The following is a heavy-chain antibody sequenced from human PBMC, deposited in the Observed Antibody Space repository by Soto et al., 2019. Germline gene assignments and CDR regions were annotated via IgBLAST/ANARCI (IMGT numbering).Heavy chain of an antibody. CDR1: GFTFSSYA. CDR3: ATAYSSSWYYFDY. J-gene: IGHJ4*02. Sequence: GGSLRLSCAASGFTFSSYAMSWVRQAPGKGLEWVSAISGSGGSTYYADSVKGRFTISRDNSKNTLYLQMNSLRAEDTAVYYCATAYSSSWYYFDYWGQGTLVTVSS. CDR2: ISGSGGST. D-gene: IGHD6-13*01. V-gene: IGHV3-23*01.